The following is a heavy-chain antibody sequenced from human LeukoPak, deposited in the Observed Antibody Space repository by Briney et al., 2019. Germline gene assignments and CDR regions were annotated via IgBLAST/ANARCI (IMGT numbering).Heavy chain of an antibody. V-gene: IGHV4-34*01. CDR2: INHSGST. CDR3: ARGFDYYYMDV. Sequence: PSETLSLTCAVYGGSFSGYYWSWIRQPPGKGLEWIGEINHSGSTNYNPSLKSRVTISVDTSKNQFSLKLSSVTAADTAVYYCARGFDYYYMDVWGKGITVIVSS. CDR1: GGSFSGYY. J-gene: IGHJ6*03.